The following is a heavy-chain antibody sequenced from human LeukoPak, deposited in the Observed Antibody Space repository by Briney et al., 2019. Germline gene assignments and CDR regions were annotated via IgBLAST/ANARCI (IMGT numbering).Heavy chain of an antibody. CDR3: TREQEDCTGTTCYRAFDV. J-gene: IGHJ3*01. Sequence: GGSLRLSCAASGFTFSSYEFNWVRQAPGKGLEWVSYISSSGRTIFYADSVKGRFTISRDNAKNSLCLQMSSLRSEDTAVYYCTREQEDCTGTTCYRAFDVWGQGTMVTVS. D-gene: IGHD2-2*01. V-gene: IGHV3-48*03. CDR2: ISSSGRTI. CDR1: GFTFSSYE.